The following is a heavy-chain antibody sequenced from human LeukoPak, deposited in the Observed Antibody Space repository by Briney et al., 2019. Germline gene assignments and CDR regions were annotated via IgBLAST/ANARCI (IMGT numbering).Heavy chain of an antibody. CDR2: IIPILKTT. CDR3: ARGHYYDSSGYPLGY. J-gene: IGHJ4*02. Sequence: SVKVSCKASGGTFRSYAISWVRQAPGQGLEWMGGIIPILKTTNYAQKFQGRVTITADESMTTAYMELSSLRSEDTAVYYCARGHYYDSSGYPLGYWGQGTLVTVSS. V-gene: IGHV1-69*13. CDR1: GGTFRSYA. D-gene: IGHD3-22*01.